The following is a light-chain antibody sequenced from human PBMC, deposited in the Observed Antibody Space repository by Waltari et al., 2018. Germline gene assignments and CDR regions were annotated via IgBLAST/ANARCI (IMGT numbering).Light chain of an antibody. V-gene: IGKV1-33*01. J-gene: IGKJ2*01. CDR1: QDISNY. CDR2: DAS. CDR3: QQYDDLPRYT. Sequence: DIQMTQSPPSLFAAVGDRVTITCQASQDISNYLSWYQQKPGKAPKLLIYDASILEAGVPSRFSGSGSGTDFTFTISSLQPEDIGTYYCQQYDDLPRYTFGQGTQLQIK.